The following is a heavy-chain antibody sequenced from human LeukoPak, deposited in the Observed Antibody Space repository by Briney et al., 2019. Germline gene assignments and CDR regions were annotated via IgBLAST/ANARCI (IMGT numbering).Heavy chain of an antibody. CDR3: ARDKGTGNYYNGGTGY. CDR1: GFTFSSYG. J-gene: IGHJ4*02. CDR2: IWYDGSYK. D-gene: IGHD3-10*01. V-gene: IGHV3-33*01. Sequence: PEGSLRLSCAASGFTFSSYGMHWVRQAPGKGLEWVAVIWYDGSYKYYADSVKGRFTISRDNSKNTLYLQMNSLRAEDTAVYYCARDKGTGNYYNGGTGYWGQGTLVTISS.